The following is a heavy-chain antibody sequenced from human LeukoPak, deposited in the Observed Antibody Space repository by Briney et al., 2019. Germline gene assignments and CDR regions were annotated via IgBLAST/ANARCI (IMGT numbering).Heavy chain of an antibody. V-gene: IGHV3-53*01. CDR3: ATGIAVADSYYFDY. Sequence: GGSLRLSCAASGFTVSSNYMSWVRQAPGKGLEGVSVIYSGGSTYYADSVKGRFTISRDNSKNTLYLQMNSLRAEDPAVYYCATGIAVADSYYFDYWGQGTLVTVSS. D-gene: IGHD6-19*01. CDR1: GFTVSSNY. J-gene: IGHJ4*02. CDR2: IYSGGST.